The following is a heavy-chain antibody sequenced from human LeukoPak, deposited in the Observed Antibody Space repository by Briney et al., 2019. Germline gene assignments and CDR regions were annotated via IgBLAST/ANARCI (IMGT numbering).Heavy chain of an antibody. CDR2: ISPSSSYI. D-gene: IGHD2-2*01. J-gene: IGHJ4*02. CDR3: AVGVGDH. V-gene: IGHV3-21*06. CDR1: GFTFSSSS. Sequence: GGSLRLSCAASGFTFSSSSMNWVRQAPGKGLEFVSSISPSSSYIYYADSVKGRFTISRDDAKNSLFLQMNSLRAEDTAVYYCAVGVGDHWGQGTLVTVFS.